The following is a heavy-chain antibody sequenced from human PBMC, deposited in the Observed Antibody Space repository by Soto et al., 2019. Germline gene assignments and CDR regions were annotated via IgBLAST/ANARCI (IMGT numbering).Heavy chain of an antibody. V-gene: IGHV3-23*01. Sequence: PGGSLRLSCAASGFTFSSYAMSWVRQAPGKGLEWVSAISGSGGSTYYADSVKGRFTISRDNSKNTLYLQMNSLRAEDTAVYYCITYCDFGSGHYPHWGQGILVTVSS. J-gene: IGHJ4*02. D-gene: IGHD3-3*01. CDR2: ISGSGGST. CDR3: ITYCDFGSGHYPH. CDR1: GFTFSSYA.